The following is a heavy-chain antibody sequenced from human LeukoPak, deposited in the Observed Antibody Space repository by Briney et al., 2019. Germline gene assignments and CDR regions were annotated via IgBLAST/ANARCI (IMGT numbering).Heavy chain of an antibody. D-gene: IGHD2-2*01. Sequence: SETLSLTCTVSGGSISSYYRSWIRQPPGKGLEWIGYIYYSGSTNYNPSLKSRVTISVVTSKNQFSLKLSSVTAADTAVYYCARVGSSTNGEIDYWGQGTLVTVSS. CDR2: IYYSGST. CDR1: GGSISSYY. J-gene: IGHJ4*02. CDR3: ARVGSSTNGEIDY. V-gene: IGHV4-59*01.